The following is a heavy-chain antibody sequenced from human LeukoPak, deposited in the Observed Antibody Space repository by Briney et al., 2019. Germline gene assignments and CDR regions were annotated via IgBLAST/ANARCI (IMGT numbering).Heavy chain of an antibody. CDR2: IYYSGST. Sequence: SETLSLTCTVSGGSISRYYWSWIREPPGKGLEGIGYIYYSGSTSYNPSLKSRATISIDRSKNHLSLKLRSMTAADTAAYDYSSVNNRRTYWFEPWGQVILVTVSS. V-gene: IGHV4-59*08. CDR1: GGSISRYY. D-gene: IGHD1-14*01. J-gene: IGHJ5*02. CDR3: SSVNNRRTYWFEP.